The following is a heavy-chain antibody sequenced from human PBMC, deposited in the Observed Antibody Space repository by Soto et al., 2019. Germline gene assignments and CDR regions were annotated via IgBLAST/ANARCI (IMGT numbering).Heavy chain of an antibody. J-gene: IGHJ3*02. V-gene: IGHV3-23*01. CDR3: AKDRVGIVVVPAAIVAFDI. CDR1: GFTFSSYA. D-gene: IGHD2-2*01. Sequence: GGSLRLSCAASGFTFSSYAMSWVRQAPGKGLEWVSAISGSGGSTYYADSVKGRFTISRDNSKNTLYLQMNSLRAEDTAVYYCAKDRVGIVVVPAAIVAFDIWGQGTMVTVSS. CDR2: ISGSGGST.